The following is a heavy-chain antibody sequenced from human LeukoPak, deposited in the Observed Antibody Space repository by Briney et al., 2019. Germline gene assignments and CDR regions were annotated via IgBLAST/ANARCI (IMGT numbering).Heavy chain of an antibody. Sequence: GGSLRLSCATSGFTFSSYEMNWVRQAPGKGLEWVSYISSSGSTIYYADSVKGRFTISRDNAKNSLYLQMNSLRAEDTAVYYCARERKSVDYWGQGTLVTVSS. CDR1: GFTFSSYE. CDR3: ARERKSVDY. V-gene: IGHV3-48*03. CDR2: ISSSGSTI. J-gene: IGHJ4*02.